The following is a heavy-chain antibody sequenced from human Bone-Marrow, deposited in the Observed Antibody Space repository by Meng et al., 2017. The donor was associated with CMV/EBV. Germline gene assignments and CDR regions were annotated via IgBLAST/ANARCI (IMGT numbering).Heavy chain of an antibody. CDR1: GYTFTSYG. Sequence: GQLVQSGAEGREPVALVKVSCKASGYTFTSYGISWVRQAPGQGLEWMGWSSAYNGNTNYAQKLQGRVTMTTDTSTSTAYMELRSLRSDDTAVYYCARVLEAAHDYWGQGTLVTVSS. CDR3: ARVLEAAHDY. V-gene: IGHV1-18*01. J-gene: IGHJ4*02. CDR2: SSAYNGNT. D-gene: IGHD3-3*01.